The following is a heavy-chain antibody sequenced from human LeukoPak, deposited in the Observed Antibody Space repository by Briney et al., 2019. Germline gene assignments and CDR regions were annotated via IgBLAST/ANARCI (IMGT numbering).Heavy chain of an antibody. CDR3: ARRPPALGAFDI. Sequence: SETLSLTCTVSGGSISGSSCYWGWIRQSPGGGLEWIGSIYYTDSGQMFYNPSLKSRVTMSADTSKNQFSLRVTSVTAADTAVYYCARRPPALGAFDIWGQGTMVSVSS. J-gene: IGHJ3*02. CDR1: GGSISGSSCY. V-gene: IGHV4-39*01. CDR2: IYYTDSGQM.